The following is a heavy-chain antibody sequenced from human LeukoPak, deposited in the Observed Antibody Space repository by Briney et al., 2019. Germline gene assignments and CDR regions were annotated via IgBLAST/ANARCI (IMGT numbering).Heavy chain of an antibody. Sequence: GRSLRLSCAASGFSFNSYSMNWVRQAPRKGLEWVSYISSTGSTIYYAGSVKGRFTISRDDARNSLYLQMNSLRAEDTALYHCARDGSSSSSFSDYWGQGTLVTVSS. CDR1: GFSFNSYS. CDR2: ISSTGSTI. CDR3: ARDGSSSSSFSDY. J-gene: IGHJ4*02. D-gene: IGHD6-6*01. V-gene: IGHV3-48*01.